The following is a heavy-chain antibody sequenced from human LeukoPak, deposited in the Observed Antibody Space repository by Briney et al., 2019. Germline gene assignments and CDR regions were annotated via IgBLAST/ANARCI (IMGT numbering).Heavy chain of an antibody. D-gene: IGHD6-13*01. CDR3: ARQLAAAGHFDY. V-gene: IGHV4-39*01. CDR1: GGSISSSIYY. CDR2: IYYSGSP. Sequence: PSETLSLTCTASGGSISSSIYYWGWIRQPPGKGLEWIGRIYYSGSPYYNPSLKSRVTISVDTSKNQFSLKLSSVTAADTAVYYCARQLAAAGHFDYWGQGTLVTVSS. J-gene: IGHJ4*02.